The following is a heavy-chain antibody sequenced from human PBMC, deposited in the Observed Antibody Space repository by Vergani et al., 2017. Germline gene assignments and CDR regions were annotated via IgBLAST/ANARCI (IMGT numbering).Heavy chain of an antibody. J-gene: IGHJ3*01. CDR3: TKGSVYYHDSAGHGYDPYTGCDL. Sequence: EVDLVESGGGLAQPGGSLRLSCAASGITFWKFGMHWVRQGPGKGLAWVSGISWNSGAVDYADSVRGRFTISRDNAKNSLFLEMNSLRFEDTAVYFCTKGSVYYHDSAGHGYDPYTGCDLWGQGTLVTVSS. CDR1: GITFWKFG. V-gene: IGHV3-9*01. CDR2: ISWNSGAV. D-gene: IGHD5-12*01.